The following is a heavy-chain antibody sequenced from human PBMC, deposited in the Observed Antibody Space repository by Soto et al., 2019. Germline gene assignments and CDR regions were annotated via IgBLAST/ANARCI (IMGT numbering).Heavy chain of an antibody. CDR1: GYTLNEVA. Sequence: QVQLVQSGAEVKKRGASVKVSCKVSGYTLNEVAMHWVRQAPGKGLEWLGGFDPDEAETIYAQHFQGRVTMTVDTSTDTVYMELSSLRSEDTALYFCTTYHGDYNFDHWGQGTLVTVSS. J-gene: IGHJ5*02. V-gene: IGHV1-24*01. CDR3: TTYHGDYNFDH. CDR2: FDPDEAET. D-gene: IGHD4-17*01.